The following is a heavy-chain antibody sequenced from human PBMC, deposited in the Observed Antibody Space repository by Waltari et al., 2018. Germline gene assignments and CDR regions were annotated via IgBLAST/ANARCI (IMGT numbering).Heavy chain of an antibody. V-gene: IGHV4-39*01. CDR1: GGSIRSSPSY. Sequence: QMQLQESGPGLVKPSEPLSLTCTVSGGSIRSSPSYWGWIRQPPGKGLEWIGNIYYSGSTYYKPSLKSRLTISVDTSKNQFSLNLRSVTAADTAVYYCARLPISLGVGSVFDIWGQGTMVTVSS. D-gene: IGHD2-15*01. CDR2: IYYSGST. CDR3: ARLPISLGVGSVFDI. J-gene: IGHJ3*02.